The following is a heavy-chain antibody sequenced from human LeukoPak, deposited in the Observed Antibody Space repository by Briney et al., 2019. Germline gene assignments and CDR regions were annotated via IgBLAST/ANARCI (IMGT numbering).Heavy chain of an antibody. CDR3: ARVGYCSSTSCYDYSNYRLIYFDY. D-gene: IGHD2-2*01. V-gene: IGHV1-18*04. CDR2: ISAYNGNT. J-gene: IGHJ4*02. Sequence: ASVKVSCKASGYTFTGYYMHWVRQAPGQGLEWMGWISAYNGNTNYAQKLQGRVTMTTDTSTSTAYMELRSLRSDDTAVYYCARVGYCSSTSCYDYSNYRLIYFDYWGQGTLVTVSS. CDR1: GYTFTGYY.